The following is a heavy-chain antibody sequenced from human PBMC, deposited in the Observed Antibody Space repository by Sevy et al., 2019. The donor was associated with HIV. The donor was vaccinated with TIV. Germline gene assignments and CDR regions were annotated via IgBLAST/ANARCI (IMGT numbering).Heavy chain of an antibody. J-gene: IGHJ4*02. CDR3: AHRRSKGITITEFDY. D-gene: IGHD3-9*01. CDR2: IYWDGDT. CDR1: GFSFSTSGVG. V-gene: IGHV2-5*02. Sequence: SGPRLVKPTQTLTLTCTFSGFSFSTSGVGVAWIRQPPGKAPEWLAMIYWDGDTRYSPFLMNRLNITKDTSKDQVVLRMANMEPVDTGTYYCAHRRSKGITITEFDYWGQGTLVTVSS.